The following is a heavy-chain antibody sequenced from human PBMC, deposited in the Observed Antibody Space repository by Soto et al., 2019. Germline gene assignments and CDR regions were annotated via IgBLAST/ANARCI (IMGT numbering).Heavy chain of an antibody. CDR3: ATYVHYVPRFFDL. CDR2: ISWNSGSI. V-gene: IGHV3-9*01. J-gene: IGHJ2*01. D-gene: IGHD4-17*01. CDR1: GFTFDDYA. Sequence: GGSLRLSCAASGFTFDDYAMHWVRQAPGKGLEWVSGISWNSGSIGYADSVKGRFTISRDNAKNSLYLQMNSLRAEDTALYYCATYVHYVPRFFDLWGRGTLVTVSS.